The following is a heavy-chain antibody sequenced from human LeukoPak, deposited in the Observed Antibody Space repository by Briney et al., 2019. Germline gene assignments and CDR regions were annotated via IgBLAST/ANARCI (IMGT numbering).Heavy chain of an antibody. CDR2: IYYSGST. J-gene: IGHJ4*02. CDR1: GGSISSYH. Sequence: SETLSLTCTVSGGSISSYHWSWIRQPPGKGLEWIGYIYYSGSTNYNPSLKSRVTISVDTFKNQFSLKLSSVTAADTAVYYCARSASRVPRTSMVRGVTYFDYWGQGTLVTVSS. V-gene: IGHV4-59*13. D-gene: IGHD3-10*01. CDR3: ARSASRVPRTSMVRGVTYFDY.